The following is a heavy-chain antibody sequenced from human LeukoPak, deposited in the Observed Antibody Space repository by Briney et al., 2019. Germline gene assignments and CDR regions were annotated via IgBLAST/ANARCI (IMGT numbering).Heavy chain of an antibody. V-gene: IGHV4-59*01. CDR2: VDHTGST. J-gene: IGHJ6*03. Sequence: SETLSLTCSVSDDSITMYYWTWIRQPPGQGLEWVGYVDHTGSTNFNPSLNGRVSISRDTTKNLFSLRLRSVTAADTAVYFCARGRVSSSTWYSTYYYYFYMDVWGKGTTVTVSS. CDR1: DDSITMYY. D-gene: IGHD1-1*01. CDR3: ARGRVSSSTWYSTYYYYFYMDV.